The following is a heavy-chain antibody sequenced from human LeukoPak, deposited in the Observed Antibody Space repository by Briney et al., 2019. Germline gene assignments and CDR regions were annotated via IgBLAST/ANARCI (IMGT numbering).Heavy chain of an antibody. CDR1: GYTFTSYY. V-gene: IGHV1-46*01. CDR2: INPSGGST. Sequence: ASVKVSCKASGYTFTSYYMHWVRQAPGQGLEWMGIINPSGGSTSYAQKFQGRVAMTRDTSTSTVYMELSSLRSEGTAVYYCASGYCSSTSCYSVLGYWGQGTLVTVSS. J-gene: IGHJ4*02. CDR3: ASGYCSSTSCYSVLGY. D-gene: IGHD2-2*02.